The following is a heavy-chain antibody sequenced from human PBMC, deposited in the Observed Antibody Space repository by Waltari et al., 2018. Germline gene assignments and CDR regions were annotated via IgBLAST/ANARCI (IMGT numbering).Heavy chain of an antibody. V-gene: IGHV1-24*01. CDR1: GYALTEVS. CDR2: FDPEDCET. CDR3: ATRFREFPPSPDDY. J-gene: IGHJ4*02. D-gene: IGHD3-10*01. Sequence: QVQLVQAGAEVKKPGASVKVSCKVSGYALTEVSMHWVRQAPGKGLEWMGGFDPEDCETIYAQKFQGRVTMTEDTSTDTAYMELSSLRSEDTAVYYCATRFREFPPSPDDYWGQGTLVTVSS.